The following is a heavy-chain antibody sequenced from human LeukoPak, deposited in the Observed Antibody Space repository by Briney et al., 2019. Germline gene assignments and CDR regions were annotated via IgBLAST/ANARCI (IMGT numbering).Heavy chain of an antibody. CDR2: IKQDGSGK. V-gene: IGHV3-7*01. J-gene: IGHJ3*02. Sequence: GGSLRLSCAASGFTFSSYWMSWVRQAPGKGLEWVANIKQDGSGKYYVDSVKGRFTISRDNAKNSLYLQMNSLRAEDTAVYYCAREMGITMIVVVTPDAFDIWGQGTMVTVSS. CDR3: AREMGITMIVVVTPDAFDI. CDR1: GFTFSSYW. D-gene: IGHD3-22*01.